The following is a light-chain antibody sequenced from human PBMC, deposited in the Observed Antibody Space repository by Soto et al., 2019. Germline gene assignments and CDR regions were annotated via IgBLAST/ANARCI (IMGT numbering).Light chain of an antibody. Sequence: DIQVTQSPSSVSASVGDRVTIACRASQDIKSWLAWYQQKPGKAPKLLIYTTSNLQSGVPSRFSGSGSGTDFTLTISSLQPEDFATYYCQQANSFPLTFGGGTKVEIK. J-gene: IGKJ4*01. CDR1: QDIKSW. V-gene: IGKV1D-12*01. CDR3: QQANSFPLT. CDR2: TTS.